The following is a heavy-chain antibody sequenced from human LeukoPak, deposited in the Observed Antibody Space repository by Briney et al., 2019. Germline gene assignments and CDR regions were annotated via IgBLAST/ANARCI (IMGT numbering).Heavy chain of an antibody. J-gene: IGHJ5*02. CDR3: ARVRLLWFGERNWFDP. CDR2: IIPIFGTA. V-gene: IGHV1-69*13. CDR1: GYTFTSYA. D-gene: IGHD3-10*01. Sequence: SVKVSCKASGYTFTSYAISWVRQAPGQGLEWMGGIIPIFGTANYAQKFQGRVTITADESTSTAYMELSSLRSEDTAVYYCARVRLLWFGERNWFDPWGQGTLVTVSS.